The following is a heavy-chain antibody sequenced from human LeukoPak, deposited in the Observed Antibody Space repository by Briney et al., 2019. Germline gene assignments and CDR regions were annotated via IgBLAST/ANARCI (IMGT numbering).Heavy chain of an antibody. Sequence: SETLSLTCAVYGGSFSGYYWSWIPQPPGKGLEWIGEINHSGSTNYNPSLKSRVTISVDTSKNQFSLKLSSVTAADTAVYYCARTREKGGYYYHDAFDIGGQGTMVTVSS. D-gene: IGHD3-22*01. CDR3: ARTREKGGYYYHDAFDI. J-gene: IGHJ3*02. CDR1: GGSFSGYY. CDR2: INHSGST. V-gene: IGHV4-34*01.